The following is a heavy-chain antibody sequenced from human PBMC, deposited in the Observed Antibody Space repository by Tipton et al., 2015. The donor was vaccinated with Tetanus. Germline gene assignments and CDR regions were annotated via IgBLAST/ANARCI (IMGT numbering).Heavy chain of an antibody. Sequence: QLVQSGAEVKKPGASVKVSCKASGYTFTGYYIYWVRQAPGQGLEWMGWIDPNSGGTVYAQKFQGRVTMTRDTSISTAYMELRSLRSDDTAVYYCARDKGDYIYYGMDVWGPGTTVTVS. V-gene: IGHV1-2*02. CDR2: IDPNSGGT. D-gene: IGHD2-21*01. CDR3: ARDKGDYIYYGMDV. J-gene: IGHJ6*02. CDR1: GYTFTGYY.